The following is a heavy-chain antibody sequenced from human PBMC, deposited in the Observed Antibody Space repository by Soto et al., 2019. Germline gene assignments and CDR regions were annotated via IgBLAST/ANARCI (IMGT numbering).Heavy chain of an antibody. CDR3: ARSYCGGDGYWDSFDY. CDR1: GDTFYTYT. V-gene: IGHV1-69*08. D-gene: IGHD2-21*02. CDR2: FVPMLDSA. J-gene: IGHJ4*02. Sequence: QVQLVQSGAEVKKPGSSVKVSCKASGDTFYTYTFNWVRQAPGQGLEWMGRFVPMLDSANNAQTFQGRVNITADKSTSTVYMELSSLSSEDTAVYHCARSYCGGDGYWDSFDYWGQGTLVAVSS.